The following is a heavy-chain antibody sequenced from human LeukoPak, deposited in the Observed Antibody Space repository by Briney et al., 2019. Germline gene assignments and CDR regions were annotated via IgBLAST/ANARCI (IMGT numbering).Heavy chain of an antibody. D-gene: IGHD3-10*01. Sequence: GGTLRLSCAASGFTFSSYGMSWVRQAPGKGLEWVSAISGSGGSTYYADSVKGRFTISRDNAKNSLYLQMNSLRAEDTAVYYCARDDSGDYGSGSYTPGTDYWGQGTLVTVSS. CDR1: GFTFSSYG. J-gene: IGHJ4*02. CDR2: ISGSGGST. V-gene: IGHV3-23*01. CDR3: ARDDSGDYGSGSYTPGTDY.